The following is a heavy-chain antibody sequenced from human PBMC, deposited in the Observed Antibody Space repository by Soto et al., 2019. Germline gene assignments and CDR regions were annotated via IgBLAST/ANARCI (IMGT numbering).Heavy chain of an antibody. J-gene: IGHJ5*02. CDR2: SSAYNGNT. CDR1: GYTFTSYG. V-gene: IGHV1-18*01. D-gene: IGHD1-26*01. CDR3: ARASWSSYWFDP. Sequence: QVQLVQSGAEVKKPGASVKVSCKASGYTFTSYGISWVRQAPGQRLAWMGWSSAYNGNTNYAQKLQVKATMTTDTSTKTAYMELRSLRSDDTAVYYCARASWSSYWFDPWGQGTLVTVSS.